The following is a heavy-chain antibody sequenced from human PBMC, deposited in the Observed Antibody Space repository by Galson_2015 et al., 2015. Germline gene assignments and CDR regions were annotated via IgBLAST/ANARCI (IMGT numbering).Heavy chain of an antibody. Sequence: SLRLSCAASGFTVSSNYMSWVRQAPGKGLEWVSVIYSGGSTYYADSVKGRFTISRDDSKNTLYLQMNSLRAEDTAVYYCARVRGSRGYFDYWGQGTLVTVSS. CDR2: IYSGGST. D-gene: IGHD3-10*01. V-gene: IGHV3-53*01. J-gene: IGHJ4*02. CDR3: ARVRGSRGYFDY. CDR1: GFTVSSNY.